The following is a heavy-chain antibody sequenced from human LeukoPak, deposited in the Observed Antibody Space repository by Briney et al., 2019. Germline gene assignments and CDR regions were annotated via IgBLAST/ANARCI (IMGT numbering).Heavy chain of an antibody. Sequence: YAXSWXRXAPGKGLEWVSAISGSGGSKYYADSVKGRLTIYRENYKNTLYLQMNSLRAEDTAVYYCAKGYNWFDPWGQGTLVTVSS. J-gene: IGHJ5*02. CDR1: YA. V-gene: IGHV3-23*01. CDR3: AKGYNWFDP. CDR2: ISGSGGSK.